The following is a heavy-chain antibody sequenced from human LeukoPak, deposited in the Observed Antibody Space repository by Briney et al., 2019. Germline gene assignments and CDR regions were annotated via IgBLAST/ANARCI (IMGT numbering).Heavy chain of an antibody. J-gene: IGHJ4*02. CDR1: GFTFSSYA. CDR3: VKEPSYSSGQNYFDY. D-gene: IGHD6-19*01. V-gene: IGHV3-23*01. CDR2: ISGSGGST. Sequence: GGSLRLSCAASGFTFSSYAMSWVRQAPGKGLEWVSAISGSGGSTYYADSVKGRFTISRDNSKNTLYLQMNSLRAEDTAVYHCVKEPSYSSGQNYFDYWGQGTLVTVSS.